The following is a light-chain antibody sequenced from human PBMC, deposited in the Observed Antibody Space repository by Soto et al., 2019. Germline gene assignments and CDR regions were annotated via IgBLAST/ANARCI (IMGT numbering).Light chain of an antibody. J-gene: IGLJ1*01. CDR2: DVT. CDR3: CSYAGTYIGYV. CDR1: SSDVGGYNY. Sequence: QSALTQPRSVSGSAGQSVTISCTGTSSDVGGYNYVSWYRQYPGKAPKLMIYDVTKRPSGVPDRFSGSKSGNTASLSISGLQAEDEADYYCCSYAGTYIGYVFGSGTKVTVL. V-gene: IGLV2-11*01.